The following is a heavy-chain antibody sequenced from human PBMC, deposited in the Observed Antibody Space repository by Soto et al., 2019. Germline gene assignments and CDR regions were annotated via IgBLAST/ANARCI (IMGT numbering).Heavy chain of an antibody. Sequence: EVRLLESGGGLVQPGGSLRLSCAASGFSFSSYDMTWVRQAPGQGLEWVSSLSVTGGGPYYADSVRGRFTMSRDNSKNTLALEMSGLRADDSAVYYCAKGRETTTSAKFCFDNGGQGTLVTVSS. V-gene: IGHV3-23*01. CDR3: AKGRETTTSAKFCFDN. D-gene: IGHD1-26*01. CDR1: GFSFSSYD. J-gene: IGHJ4*02. CDR2: LSVTGGGP.